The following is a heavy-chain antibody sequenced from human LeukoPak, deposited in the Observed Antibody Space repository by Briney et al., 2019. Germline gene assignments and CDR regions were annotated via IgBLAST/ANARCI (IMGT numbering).Heavy chain of an antibody. CDR3: ARGRVSTSSNYLDV. V-gene: IGHV3-30*04. D-gene: IGHD2/OR15-2a*01. Sequence: GGSLRLSCAASGFTFSTYAFHWVRQAPGKGLEWVSLISYGGINNYYADSVKGRFTISRDNYKNTLYLQMNSLRAEDTAVYYCARGRVSTSSNYLDVWGKGTTVTVSS. CDR2: ISYGGINN. J-gene: IGHJ6*03. CDR1: GFTFSTYA.